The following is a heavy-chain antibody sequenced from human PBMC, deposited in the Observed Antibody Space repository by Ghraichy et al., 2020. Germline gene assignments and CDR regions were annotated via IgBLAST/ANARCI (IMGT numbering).Heavy chain of an antibody. CDR1: GGSISSYY. CDR3: ARRKSLYYGEPLFDY. D-gene: IGHD4-17*01. Sequence: SQTLSLTCTVSGGSISSYYWSWIRQPPGKGLEWIGYIYYSGSTNYNPSLKSRVTISVDTSKNQFSLKLSSVTAADTAVYYCARRKSLYYGEPLFDYWGQGTLVTVSS. V-gene: IGHV4-59*08. J-gene: IGHJ4*02. CDR2: IYYSGST.